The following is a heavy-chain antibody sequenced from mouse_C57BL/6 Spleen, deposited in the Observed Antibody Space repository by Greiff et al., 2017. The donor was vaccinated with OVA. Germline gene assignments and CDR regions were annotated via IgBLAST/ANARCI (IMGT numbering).Heavy chain of an antibody. CDR2: ISGGGGNT. CDR3: ARQRGNWDYFDY. CDR1: GFTFSSYT. V-gene: IGHV5-9*01. Sequence: EVQLVESGGGLVKPGGSLKLSCAASGFTFSSYTMSWVRQTPEKRLEWVATISGGGGNTYYPDSVKGRFTISRDNAKNTLYLQMSSLRSEDTALYYCARQRGNWDYFDYWGQGTTLTVSS. D-gene: IGHD4-1*01. J-gene: IGHJ2*01.